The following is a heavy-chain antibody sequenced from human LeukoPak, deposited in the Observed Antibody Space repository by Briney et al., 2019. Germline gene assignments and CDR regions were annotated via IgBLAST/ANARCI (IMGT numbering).Heavy chain of an antibody. V-gene: IGHV3-7*01. D-gene: IGHD1-26*01. J-gene: IGHJ3*02. Sequence: GGSLRLSCAASGFTFSSYWMSWVRQAPGKGLEWVANIKQDGSEKHYVDSVKGRFTISRDNAKNSLYLQMNSLRAEDTAVYYCATDSRIVGATWASDIWGQGTMVTVSS. CDR2: IKQDGSEK. CDR1: GFTFSSYW. CDR3: ATDSRIVGATWASDI.